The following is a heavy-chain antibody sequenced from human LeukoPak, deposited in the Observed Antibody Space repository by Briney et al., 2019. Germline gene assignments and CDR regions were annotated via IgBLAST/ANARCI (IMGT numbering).Heavy chain of an antibody. J-gene: IGHJ4*02. V-gene: IGHV1-2*02. Sequence: ASVKVSCKASGYTFTDYYIHWVRQAPGQGLEWIGWINPDSGGTNYPQKFQGRVTMTRDTSISTAYMELSRLRFDDTAVYYCARDHGYYDILTRNYHLYFFDYWGQGTLVTVSS. D-gene: IGHD3-9*01. CDR2: INPDSGGT. CDR1: GYTFTDYY. CDR3: ARDHGYYDILTRNYHLYFFDY.